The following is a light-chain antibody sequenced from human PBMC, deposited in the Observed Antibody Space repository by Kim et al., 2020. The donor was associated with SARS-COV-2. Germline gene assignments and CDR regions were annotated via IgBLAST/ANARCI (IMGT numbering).Light chain of an antibody. J-gene: IGLJ3*02. Sequence: QSVLTRPPSLSGTPGQTVTISCSGSRSNIGSNAVNWYQQLPGTPPKLRIYNNDQRPSGVPDRFSGFKSGTSASLAISGLRSDDDSDYYCAVWDDSLNGWVFGGGTKLTVL. CDR2: NND. CDR3: AVWDDSLNGWV. V-gene: IGLV1-44*01. CDR1: RSNIGSNA.